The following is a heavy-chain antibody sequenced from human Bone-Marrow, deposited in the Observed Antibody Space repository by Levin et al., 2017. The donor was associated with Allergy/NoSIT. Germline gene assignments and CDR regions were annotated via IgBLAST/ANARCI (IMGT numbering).Heavy chain of an antibody. Sequence: TSETLSLTCNVSGDSVTNSYWSWIRQPPGKGLEWIGFISHTASTNYIPSLKSRVTISVDTSKNQLSLRLTSVTAADTAKYYFARLRGYCSSTSTCADGFDIWGQGTVVTVSS. J-gene: IGHJ3*02. V-gene: IGHV4-59*08. CDR1: GDSVTNSY. CDR3: ARLRGYCSSTSTCADGFDI. D-gene: IGHD2-15*01. CDR2: ISHTAST.